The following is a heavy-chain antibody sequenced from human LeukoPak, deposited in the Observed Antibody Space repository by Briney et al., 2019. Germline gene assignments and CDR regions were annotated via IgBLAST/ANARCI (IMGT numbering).Heavy chain of an antibody. CDR2: IYSDGNT. D-gene: IGHD6-19*01. CDR1: GFTVSSIY. V-gene: IGHV3-53*01. Sequence: GGSLRLSCAVSGFTVSSIYMSWVRQAPGKGLEWVSFIYSDGNTYYADSVKGRFTLSRDSSRNTPYLQMNSLRVDDTAVYYCAGDTHSSSWYDHWGQGTLVTVSS. CDR3: AGDTHSSSWYDH. J-gene: IGHJ5*02.